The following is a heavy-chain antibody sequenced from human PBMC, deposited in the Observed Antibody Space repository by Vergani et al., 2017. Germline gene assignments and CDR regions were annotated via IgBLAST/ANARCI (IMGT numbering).Heavy chain of an antibody. D-gene: IGHD1-1*01. V-gene: IGHV5-51*01. Sequence: EVELVQSGPEMRKPGESLTISCKGSEYSFGNYWIGLGRQRPGEVLEWMGIIYPADSDTRYSPAFHGQVTISADKSISTAFLQWDSLKASDTALYYCSRQTTYTDSWGQGTLVTVSS. CDR2: IYPADSDT. CDR3: SRQTTYTDS. J-gene: IGHJ4*02. CDR1: EYSFGNYW.